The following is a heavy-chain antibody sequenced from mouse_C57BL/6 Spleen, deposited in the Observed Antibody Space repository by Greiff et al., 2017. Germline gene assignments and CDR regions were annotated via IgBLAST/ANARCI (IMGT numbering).Heavy chain of an antibody. Sequence: QVQLQQPGAELVKPGASVKLSCKASGYTFTSYWMQWVKQRPGQGLEWIGEIDPSDSYTNYNQKFKGKATLTVDTSSSTAYMQLSSLTSEDSAVYYCARRYYGSSLYWYFEVWGTGTTVTVSS. CDR2: IDPSDSYT. CDR3: ARRYYGSSLYWYFEV. D-gene: IGHD1-1*01. V-gene: IGHV1-50*01. CDR1: GYTFTSYW. J-gene: IGHJ1*03.